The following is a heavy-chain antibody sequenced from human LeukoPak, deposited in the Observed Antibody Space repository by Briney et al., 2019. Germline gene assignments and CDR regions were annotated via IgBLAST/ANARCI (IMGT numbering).Heavy chain of an antibody. J-gene: IGHJ4*02. CDR1: GFTFSSYA. Sequence: GSLRLSCSASGFTFSSYAMSWVRQAPGKGLEWVSAISGSGGSTYYADSVKGRFTISRDNSKNTLYLQMNSLRAEDTAVYYCAKDRGHYYGSGSQGYFDYWGQGTLVTVSS. D-gene: IGHD3-10*01. CDR2: ISGSGGST. CDR3: AKDRGHYYGSGSQGYFDY. V-gene: IGHV3-23*01.